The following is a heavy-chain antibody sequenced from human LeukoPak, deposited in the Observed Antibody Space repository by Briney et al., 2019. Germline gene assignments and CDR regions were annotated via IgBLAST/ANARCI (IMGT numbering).Heavy chain of an antibody. D-gene: IGHD5-18*01. V-gene: IGHV4-59*01. J-gene: IGHJ5*02. CDR2: IHGSGST. Sequence: SETLSLTCTVSGGSISGXXXXXXXQPXXXXXEWIGXIHGSGSTXXXXXXXXRVXXXXXTSENQFSLKLSSVTAADTAIYYCAKHSHTGFDPWGQGTLVTVSS. CDR1: GGSISGXX. CDR3: AKHSHTGFDP.